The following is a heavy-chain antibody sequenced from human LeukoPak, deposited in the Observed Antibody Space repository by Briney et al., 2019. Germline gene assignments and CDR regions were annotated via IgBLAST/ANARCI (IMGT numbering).Heavy chain of an antibody. V-gene: IGHV1-46*01. J-gene: IGHJ4*02. Sequence: ASVKVSCKASGYTFTSYYMHWVRQAPGQGLEWMGIINPSGGSTSYAQKFQGRVTMTRDMSTSTVYMELSSLRSEDTAVYYCARVQGYYYDSSGYSDFDYWGQGTLVTVSS. D-gene: IGHD3-22*01. CDR3: ARVQGYYYDSSGYSDFDY. CDR1: GYTFTSYY. CDR2: INPSGGST.